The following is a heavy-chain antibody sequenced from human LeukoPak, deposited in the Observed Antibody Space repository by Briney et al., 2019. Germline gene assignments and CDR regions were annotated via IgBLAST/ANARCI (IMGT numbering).Heavy chain of an antibody. V-gene: IGHV3-9*01. Sequence: GGSLRLSCAASGFTFDDYAMHWVRQAPGKGLEWVSGISWNSGSIGYADSVKGRFTISRDNAKNSLYLQMNSLRAEDTAVYYCAKYTYEFDYWGQGTLVTVSS. D-gene: IGHD3-3*01. CDR1: GFTFDDYA. CDR2: ISWNSGSI. J-gene: IGHJ4*02. CDR3: AKYTYEFDY.